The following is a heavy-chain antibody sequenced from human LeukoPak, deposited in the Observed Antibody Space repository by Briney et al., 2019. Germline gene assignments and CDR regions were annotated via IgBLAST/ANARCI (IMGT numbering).Heavy chain of an antibody. CDR1: GGSISSGDYY. J-gene: IGHJ4*02. V-gene: IGHV4-39*07. CDR3: ARAVGYYFDNSGPSKTFDY. D-gene: IGHD3-22*01. CDR2: IYHSGTT. Sequence: SETLSLTCTVSGGSISSGDYYWSWIRQPPGEGLEWIGIIYHSGTTYYNASLKSRVTISVDTSKNQFSLKLTSVTAADTAVYYCARAVGYYFDNSGPSKTFDYWGQGTLVTVSS.